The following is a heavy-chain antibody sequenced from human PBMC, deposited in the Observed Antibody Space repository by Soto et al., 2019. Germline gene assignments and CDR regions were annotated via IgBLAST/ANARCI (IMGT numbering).Heavy chain of an antibody. CDR2: ISAYNGNT. D-gene: IGHD2-2*02. J-gene: IGHJ6*02. Sequence: XSVKVSCKASVYTFTSYGISWVRQAPGQGLEWMGWISAYNGNTNYAQKLQGRVTMTTDTSTSTAYMELRSLRSDDTAVYYCARVGYCSSTSCYTDYYYYGMDVWGQGTTVTVSS. CDR1: VYTFTSYG. CDR3: ARVGYCSSTSCYTDYYYYGMDV. V-gene: IGHV1-18*01.